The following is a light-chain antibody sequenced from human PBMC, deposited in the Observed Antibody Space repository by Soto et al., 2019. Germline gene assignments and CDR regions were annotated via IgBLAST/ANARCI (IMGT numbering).Light chain of an antibody. J-gene: IGLJ1*01. CDR2: DVS. CDR3: SSFTSTSTNYV. V-gene: IGLV2-14*01. Sequence: QSALTQPASVSGSPGQSITISCTGTSSDVGGYNHVSWYQQHPGKAPKLMIYDVSNRPSGVSNRFSGSKSGNTASLAISELQPEDEADYYCSSFTSTSTNYVFGTGTKVTVL. CDR1: SSDVGGYNH.